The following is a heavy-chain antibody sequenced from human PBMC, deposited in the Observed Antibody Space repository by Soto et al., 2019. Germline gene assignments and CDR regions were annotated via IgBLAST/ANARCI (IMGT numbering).Heavy chain of an antibody. J-gene: IGHJ4*02. CDR3: ARDRYCSGGSCYVFDY. CDR2: INAGNNNT. CDR1: GYTFTTYA. D-gene: IGHD2-15*01. Sequence: QVHLVQSGAEEKKPGASVKLSCKASGYTFTTYAMHWVRQAPGQGLEWMGWINAGNNNTQYSQKFQGRVTITRDTSASTVYMELSSLRSEDTAVYYCARDRYCSGGSCYVFDYWGQETLVTVSS. V-gene: IGHV1-3*05.